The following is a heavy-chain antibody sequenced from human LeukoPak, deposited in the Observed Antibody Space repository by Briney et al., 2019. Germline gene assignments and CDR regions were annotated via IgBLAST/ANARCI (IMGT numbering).Heavy chain of an antibody. Sequence: GRSLRLSFAPSGFTFSSYAMHWVRQAPGKRLGWVAVISYEGSNKYYADSAKGRFTISRDNSKNTLYLQMNSLRAEDTAVYYCARVLFSGYGGPYYYGMDVWGQGTTVTVSS. D-gene: IGHD5-12*01. V-gene: IGHV3-30-3*01. CDR3: ARVLFSGYGGPYYYGMDV. J-gene: IGHJ6*02. CDR1: GFTFSSYA. CDR2: ISYEGSNK.